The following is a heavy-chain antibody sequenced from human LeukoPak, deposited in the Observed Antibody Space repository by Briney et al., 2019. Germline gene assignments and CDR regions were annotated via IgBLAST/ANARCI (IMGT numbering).Heavy chain of an antibody. CDR1: GFTFSSYE. CDR3: ARDHTAMVFDY. J-gene: IGHJ4*02. CDR2: ISSSGSTI. V-gene: IGHV3-48*03. D-gene: IGHD5-18*01. Sequence: PGGSLRLSCAASGFTFSSYEMNWVRQAPGKGLEWVSYISSSGSTIYYADSVKGRFTISRDNAKNSLYLRMNSLRAEDTAVYYCARDHTAMVFDYWGQGTLVTVSS.